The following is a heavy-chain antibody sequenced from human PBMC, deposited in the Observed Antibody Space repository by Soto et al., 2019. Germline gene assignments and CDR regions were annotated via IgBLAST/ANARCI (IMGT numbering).Heavy chain of an antibody. V-gene: IGHV3-23*01. CDR2: ISGSGIST. D-gene: IGHD3-22*01. CDR1: GFTFRSYA. CDR3: EKVRYTSGPPFGLDV. J-gene: IGHJ6*02. Sequence: GGFLRLSCAASGFTFRSYAMSWVRQAPGKGLEWVSGISGSGISTHYADSVKGRFTVSRDNSKNTLYLQMRSLRADDTAIYYCEKVRYTSGPPFGLDVWGQGTTVNVSS.